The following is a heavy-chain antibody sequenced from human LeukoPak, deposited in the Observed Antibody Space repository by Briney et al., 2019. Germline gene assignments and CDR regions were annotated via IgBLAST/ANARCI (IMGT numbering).Heavy chain of an antibody. J-gene: IGHJ4*02. V-gene: IGHV4-39*01. CDR3: ARQGGSGRSYDQ. Sequence: PPETLSLTCNVSGASISSSSYYWGWIRQPPGKGLEWIGTSGSAYYNPSLKNRVTISVDTSKNQFSLKLSSVTAADTAVYYCARQGGSGRSYDQWGQGTLVTVSS. CDR2: SGSA. CDR1: GASISSSSYY. D-gene: IGHD3-10*01.